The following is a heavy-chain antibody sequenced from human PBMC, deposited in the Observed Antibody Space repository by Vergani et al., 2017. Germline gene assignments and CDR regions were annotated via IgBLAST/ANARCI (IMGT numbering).Heavy chain of an antibody. CDR2: IIPIFGTA. CDR1: GGTFSSYA. D-gene: IGHD2-21*02. CDR3: ARRGYCGGDCYSGRYWYFDL. J-gene: IGHJ2*01. Sequence: QVQLVQSGAEVKKPGSSVKVSCKASGGTFSSYAISWVRQAPGQGLEWMGGIIPIFGTANYAQKFQGRVTITADESTSTADMELSSLRSEDTAVYYCARRGYCGGDCYSGRYWYFDLWGRGTLVTVSS. V-gene: IGHV1-69*01.